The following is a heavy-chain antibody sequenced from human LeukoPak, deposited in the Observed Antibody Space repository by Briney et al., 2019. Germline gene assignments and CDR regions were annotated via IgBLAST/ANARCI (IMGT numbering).Heavy chain of an antibody. Sequence: GGSLRLSCAASGFTFDDYGMSWVRQAPGKGLEWVSGINWNGGSTGYADSVKGRFTISRDNAKNSLYLQMNSLRAEDTALYYCARANYDILTGYSGWIDYWAREPWSPSPQ. CDR3: ARANYDILTGYSGWIDY. CDR2: INWNGGST. D-gene: IGHD3-9*01. V-gene: IGHV3-20*04. CDR1: GFTFDDYG. J-gene: IGHJ4*02.